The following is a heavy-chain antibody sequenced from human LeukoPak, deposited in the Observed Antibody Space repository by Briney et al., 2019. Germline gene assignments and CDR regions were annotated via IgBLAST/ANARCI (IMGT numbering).Heavy chain of an antibody. CDR2: IYSGGST. CDR3: ARASSIAARCRAFDI. CDR1: GFTVSSNY. V-gene: IGHV3-66*02. Sequence: GGSLRLSCAASGFTVSSNYMSWVRQAPGKGLEWVSVIYSGGSTYYADSVKGRFTISRDNSKNTLYLQMNSLRAEDTAVYYCARASSIAARCRAFDIWGQGTMVTVSS. D-gene: IGHD6-6*01. J-gene: IGHJ3*02.